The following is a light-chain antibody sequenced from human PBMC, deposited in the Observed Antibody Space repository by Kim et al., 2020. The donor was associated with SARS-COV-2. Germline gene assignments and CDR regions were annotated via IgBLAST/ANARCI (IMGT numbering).Light chain of an antibody. CDR3: MQALQTPIT. J-gene: IGKJ5*01. V-gene: IGKV2-28*01. Sequence: DIVMTQSPLSLPVSPGEPASISCRSSQSLLHNNGNNYLDWYLQKPGQSPQLLIYLGSDRASGVPDRFSGSGSGTDFTLTISRVEAEDVGVYYCMQALQTPITFGQGTRLGIK. CDR2: LGS. CDR1: QSLLHNNGNNY.